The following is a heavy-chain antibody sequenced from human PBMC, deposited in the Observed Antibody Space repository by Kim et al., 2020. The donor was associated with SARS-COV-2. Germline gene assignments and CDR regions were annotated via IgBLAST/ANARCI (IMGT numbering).Heavy chain of an antibody. CDR1: GDSISSGGYY. Sequence: SETLSLTCTVSGDSISSGGYYWSWIRQHPGKGLEWIGYIYYSGTTHYNPSLESRLTISIDTSENQFSLNLYSMTAADTAVYYCARTGSYYDSSGYYYNY. CDR3: ARTGSYYDSSGYYYNY. V-gene: IGHV4-31*03. CDR2: IYYSGTT. J-gene: IGHJ6*01. D-gene: IGHD3-22*01.